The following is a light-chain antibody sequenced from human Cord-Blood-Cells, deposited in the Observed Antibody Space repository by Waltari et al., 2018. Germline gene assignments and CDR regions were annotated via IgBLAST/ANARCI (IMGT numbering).Light chain of an antibody. CDR2: EDS. CDR1: NIGSKS. J-gene: IGLJ2*01. V-gene: IGLV3-21*03. CDR3: QVWDSSSDHVV. Sequence: SYVLTQSPSVSVAPGKTARITCGGNNIGSKSVHWYQQKPGQAPVLVVYEDSDRPSGFPGRFSGSNSGNTATLTISRVEAGDEADYYCQVWDSSSDHVVFGGGTKLTVL.